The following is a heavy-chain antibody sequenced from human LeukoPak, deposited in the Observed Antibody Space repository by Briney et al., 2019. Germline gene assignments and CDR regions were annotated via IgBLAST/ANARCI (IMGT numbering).Heavy chain of an antibody. Sequence: GGSLRLSCAASGFTFSSYGMHWVRQAPGKGLEWVAFIRYDGSNKYYADSVKGRFTISRDNSKNTLYLQMNSLRAEDTAVYYCAKEPGMATFRGDYWGQGTLVTVSS. D-gene: IGHD5-24*01. CDR3: AKEPGMATFRGDY. CDR2: IRYDGSNK. J-gene: IGHJ4*02. CDR1: GFTFSSYG. V-gene: IGHV3-30*02.